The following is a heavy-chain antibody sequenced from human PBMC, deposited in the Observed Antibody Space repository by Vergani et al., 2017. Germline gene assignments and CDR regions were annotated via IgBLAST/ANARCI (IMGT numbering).Heavy chain of an antibody. CDR3: ACDYYYYMDV. V-gene: IGHV3-9*01. Sequence: EVQLVESGGGLVQPGRSLRLSCAASGFTFDDYAMHWVRPAPGKGLEWVSGISWNSGSIGYADSVKGRFTISRDNAKNSLYLQMNSLRAEDTALYYCACDYYYYMDVWGKGTTVTVSS. J-gene: IGHJ6*03. CDR2: ISWNSGSI. CDR1: GFTFDDYA.